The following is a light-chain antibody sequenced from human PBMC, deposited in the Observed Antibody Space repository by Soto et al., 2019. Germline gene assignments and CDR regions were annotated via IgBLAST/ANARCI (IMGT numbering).Light chain of an antibody. CDR3: LQDYKYPWT. V-gene: IGKV1-6*01. J-gene: IGKJ1*01. CDR1: QGIRNE. CDR2: AAS. Sequence: AIQMTQSPSSLSASVGDRVTITCRASQGIRNELGWYQQKPGDAPKLLIYAASSLQSGVPSRFSGSGSGTEFNLTISRLQPEDSATYYCLQDYKYPWTFGQGTKLEIK.